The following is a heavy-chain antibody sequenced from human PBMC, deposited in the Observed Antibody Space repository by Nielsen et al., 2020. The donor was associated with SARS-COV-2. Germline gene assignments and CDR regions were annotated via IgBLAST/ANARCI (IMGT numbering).Heavy chain of an antibody. J-gene: IGHJ4*02. V-gene: IGHV3-9*01. CDR1: GFPFDDYA. Sequence: SLKISCAASGFPFDDYAMHWVRQAPGKGLEWVSFISWHSHVIGYADSVKGRFTISRDNVKNSLYLQMNSLRGEDTALYYCAKGTGYSDDWHEFDYLGQGTLVTVSS. CDR2: ISWHSHVI. CDR3: AKGTGYSDDWHEFDY. D-gene: IGHD5-18*01.